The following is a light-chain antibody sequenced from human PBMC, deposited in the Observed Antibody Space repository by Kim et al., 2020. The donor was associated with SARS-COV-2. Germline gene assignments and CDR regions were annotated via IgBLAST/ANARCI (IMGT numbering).Light chain of an antibody. Sequence: PGQKGNISCSSSFNIGNNDVSWYQQFPRTAPKLLIYDNNKRPSGIPDRFSGSKSGMSATLGITGLQTGDEADYYCVTWDRSLSAVVFGGGTQLTVL. J-gene: IGLJ2*01. CDR3: VTWDRSLSAVV. CDR2: DNN. V-gene: IGLV1-51*01. CDR1: SFNIGNND.